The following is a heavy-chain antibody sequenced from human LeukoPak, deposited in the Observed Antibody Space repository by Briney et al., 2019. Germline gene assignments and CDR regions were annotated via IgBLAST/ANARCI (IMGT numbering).Heavy chain of an antibody. J-gene: IGHJ4*02. Sequence: SETLSLTCTVSGGSISSYYWSWIRQPPGKGLEWIGYVFHSGSTNYNPSLKSRVTISVDTSKNQFSLKLTSVTAADTTVYYCARDSSGYYRIDYWGQGTLVTVSS. V-gene: IGHV4-59*08. CDR3: ARDSSGYYRIDY. CDR1: GGSISSYY. CDR2: VFHSGST. D-gene: IGHD3-22*01.